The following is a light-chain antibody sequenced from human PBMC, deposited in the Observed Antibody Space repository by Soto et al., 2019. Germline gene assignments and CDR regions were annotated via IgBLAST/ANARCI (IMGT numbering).Light chain of an antibody. CDR2: EVS. J-gene: IGLJ1*01. CDR3: SSYGGSIYG. V-gene: IGLV2-8*01. Sequence: QSVLTQPPSASGSPGQSVTISCTGTSSDVGGNNYVSWYQQHPGKAPKLMNYEVSKRPSGVPDHFSGSKSGNTASLTVSGLQAEDEADYYCSSYGGSIYGFGTGTKVTVL. CDR1: SSDVGGNNY.